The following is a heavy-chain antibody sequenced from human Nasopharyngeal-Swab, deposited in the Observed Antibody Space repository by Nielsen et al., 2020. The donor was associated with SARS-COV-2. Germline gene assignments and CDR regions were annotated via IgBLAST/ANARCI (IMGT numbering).Heavy chain of an antibody. D-gene: IGHD3-22*01. V-gene: IGHV3-9*01. CDR1: GFIFSDYY. J-gene: IGHJ5*02. CDR2: ISWNSNNI. Sequence: SLKISCAASGFIFSDYYMSWVRQAPGKGLEWVSGISWNSNNIAYADSVKGRFTISRDNARNSLYLQMNSLRAEDTAFYYCAKDIFCATMSCSTSGFDPWGQGTLVTVSS. CDR3: AKDIFCATMSCSTSGFDP.